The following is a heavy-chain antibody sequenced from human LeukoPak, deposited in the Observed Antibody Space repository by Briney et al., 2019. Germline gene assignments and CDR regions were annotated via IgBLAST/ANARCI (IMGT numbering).Heavy chain of an antibody. CDR1: GGSFSSGLYY. CDR2: IYISGST. Sequence: SETLSLTCTVSGGSFSSGLYYWTWIRQPAGKGLEWIGRIYISGSTNYNPSLKSRVTISRDTSKSQFSLKLGSVTAADTAVYFCARLSPPGRSSVKGKYYFDYWGQGALVTVSS. D-gene: IGHD6-6*01. V-gene: IGHV4-61*02. CDR3: ARLSPPGRSSVKGKYYFDY. J-gene: IGHJ4*02.